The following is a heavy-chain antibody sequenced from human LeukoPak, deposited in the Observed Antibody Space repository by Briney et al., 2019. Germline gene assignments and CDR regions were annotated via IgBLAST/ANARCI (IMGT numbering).Heavy chain of an antibody. V-gene: IGHV4-34*01. J-gene: IGHJ4*02. CDR2: INHSGST. CDR3: ARAYYYDSSGYYSPFDY. Sequence: SETLSLTCAVYGGSFSGYYWSWIRQPPGKGLEWIGEINHSGSTNYNPSLKSRVTISVDTSKNQFSLKLSSVTAADTAVYYCARAYYYDSSGYYSPFDYWGQGTLDTVS. D-gene: IGHD3-22*01. CDR1: GGSFSGYY.